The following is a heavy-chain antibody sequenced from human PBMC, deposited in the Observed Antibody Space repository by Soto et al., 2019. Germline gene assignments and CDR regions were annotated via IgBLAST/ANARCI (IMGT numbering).Heavy chain of an antibody. CDR3: ARDFGEGDTQSDY. CDR1: GYTFTSYY. Sequence: QVQLVQSGAEVKKPGASVKVSCKASGYTFTSYYMHWVRQAPGQGLEWMGIINPSGGSTSYAQKFQRRVTMTRDTSTSTVYMEPSSLRSEDTAVYYCARDFGEGDTQSDYWGQGTLVTVSS. D-gene: IGHD3-10*01. CDR2: INPSGGST. J-gene: IGHJ4*02. V-gene: IGHV1-46*01.